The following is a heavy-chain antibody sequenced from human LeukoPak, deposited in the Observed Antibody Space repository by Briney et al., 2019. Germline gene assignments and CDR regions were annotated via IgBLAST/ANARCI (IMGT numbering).Heavy chain of an antibody. D-gene: IGHD6-13*01. Sequence: ASVKVSCKASGYTFTSYDINWVRQATGQGLEWMGWVNPNSGNTGYAQKFQGRVTMTRNTSISTAYMELSSLRSEDTAVYYCARGGEQQLVLLMDVWGQGTTVTVSS. CDR1: GYTFTSYD. J-gene: IGHJ6*02. CDR3: ARGGEQQLVLLMDV. V-gene: IGHV1-8*01. CDR2: VNPNSGNT.